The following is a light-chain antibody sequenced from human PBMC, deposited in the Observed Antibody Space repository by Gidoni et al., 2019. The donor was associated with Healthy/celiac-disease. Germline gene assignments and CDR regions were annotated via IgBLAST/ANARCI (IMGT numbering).Light chain of an antibody. V-gene: IGKV1-5*03. J-gene: IGKJ5*01. Sequence: DIQMTQSPSTLSASVGDRVTITCRASQSISSWLAWYQQKPGKAPKLLIYKASSLESGVPSRFSGSGSGTEFTLTISSLQPDYFATYYCQQYNSYPITFGQXTRLEIK. CDR2: KAS. CDR3: QQYNSYPIT. CDR1: QSISSW.